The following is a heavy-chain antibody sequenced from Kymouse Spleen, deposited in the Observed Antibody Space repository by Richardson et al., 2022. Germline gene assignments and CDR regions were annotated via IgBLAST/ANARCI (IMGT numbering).Heavy chain of an antibody. CDR1: GFTFDDYA. CDR2: ISWNSGSI. Sequence: EVQLVESGGGLVQPGRSLRLSCAASGFTFDDYAMHWVRQAPGKGLEWVSGISWNSGSIGYADSVKGRFTISRDNAKNSLYLQMNSLRAEDTALYYCAKDSSRGYSYGYRYYYYGMDVWGQGTTVTVSS. D-gene: IGHD5-18,IGHD5-18*01. J-gene: IGHJ6*02. V-gene: IGHV3-9*01. CDR3: AKDSSRGYSYGYRYYYYGMDV.